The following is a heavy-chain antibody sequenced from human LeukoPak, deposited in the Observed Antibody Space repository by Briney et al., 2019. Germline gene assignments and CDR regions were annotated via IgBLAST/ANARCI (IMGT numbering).Heavy chain of an antibody. CDR3: ARGPATIQDY. D-gene: IGHD5-12*01. CDR2: IYYSGST. V-gene: IGHV4-31*03. Sequence: SETLSLTCTVSGGSISSGGYYWSWIRQHPGKGLEWIGYIYYSGSTYYNPSLKSRVTISVDTSKNQFSLKPSSVTAADTAVYYCARGPATIQDYWGQGTLVTVSS. J-gene: IGHJ4*02. CDR1: GGSISSGGYY.